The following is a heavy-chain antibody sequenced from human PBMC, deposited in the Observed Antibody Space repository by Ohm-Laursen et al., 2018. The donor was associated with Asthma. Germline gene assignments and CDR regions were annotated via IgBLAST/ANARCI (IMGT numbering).Heavy chain of an antibody. J-gene: IGHJ4*02. CDR1: GFTFSSYG. CDR2: ISYDGSNK. CDR3: ANTMVQGVIGN. Sequence: SLRLSCSASGFTFSSYGMHWVRQAPGKGLEWVAVISYDGSNKYYADSVKGRFTISRDNSKNTLYLQMNSLRAEDTAVYYCANTMVQGVIGNWGQGTLVTVSS. D-gene: IGHD3-10*01. V-gene: IGHV3-30*18.